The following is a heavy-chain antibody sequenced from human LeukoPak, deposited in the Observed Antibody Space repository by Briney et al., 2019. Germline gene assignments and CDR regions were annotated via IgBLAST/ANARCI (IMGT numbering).Heavy chain of an antibody. CDR2: ISNSGSII. J-gene: IGHJ3*02. Sequence: GGSLRLSCAASGFTVSSYEMNWVRQAPGKGLEWVSYISNSGSIIYYADPVKGRFTISRDNAKNSLYLQMNSLRAEDTAVYYCARDPQGAAFDIWGQGTMVTVSS. CDR1: GFTVSSYE. CDR3: ARDPQGAAFDI. D-gene: IGHD3-16*01. V-gene: IGHV3-48*03.